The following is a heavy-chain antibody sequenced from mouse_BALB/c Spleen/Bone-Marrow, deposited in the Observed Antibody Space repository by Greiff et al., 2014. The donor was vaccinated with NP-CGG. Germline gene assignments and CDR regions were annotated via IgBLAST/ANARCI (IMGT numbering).Heavy chain of an antibody. D-gene: IGHD2-3*01. CDR2: IRNKANGYTT. CDR3: ARYDGYSDNAMDY. V-gene: IGHV7-3*02. J-gene: IGHJ4*01. Sequence: EVKVIESGGGLVQPGSSLRLSCATSGFTFTDYYMNWVRQPPGKALEWLGFIRNKANGYTTEFSASVKGRFTISRDNSQSILYLQMNPLRAEDSATYYCARYDGYSDNAMDYWGQGTSVTVSS. CDR1: GFTFTDYY.